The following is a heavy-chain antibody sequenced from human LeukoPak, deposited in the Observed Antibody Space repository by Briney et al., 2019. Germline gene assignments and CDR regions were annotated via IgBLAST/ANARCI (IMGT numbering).Heavy chain of an antibody. CDR3: ARSLGYCSAGSCFPFDY. CDR2: IKQDGSDK. D-gene: IGHD2-15*01. J-gene: IGHJ4*02. CDR1: GFTFSSYW. V-gene: IGHV3-7*05. Sequence: GGSLRLSCAASGFTFSSYWMIWVRQAPGKGLEWVANIKQDGSDKYYVDSVKGRFTISRDNAKNSLYLQMNSLRAEDTAVYYCARSLGYCSAGSCFPFDYWGQGTLVTVSS.